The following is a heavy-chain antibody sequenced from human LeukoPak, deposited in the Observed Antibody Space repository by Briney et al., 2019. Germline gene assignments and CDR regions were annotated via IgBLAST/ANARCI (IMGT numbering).Heavy chain of an antibody. D-gene: IGHD1-26*01. Sequence: TGGSLRLSCAASGFTFSSYAMSWVRQAPGKGLEWVSAISGSGGSTYYADSVKGRFTISRDNSKNTLYLQMNSLRAEDTAVYYCAKSNSRRKDYFDYWGQGTLVTVSS. V-gene: IGHV3-23*01. CDR2: ISGSGGST. J-gene: IGHJ4*02. CDR1: GFTFSSYA. CDR3: AKSNSRRKDYFDY.